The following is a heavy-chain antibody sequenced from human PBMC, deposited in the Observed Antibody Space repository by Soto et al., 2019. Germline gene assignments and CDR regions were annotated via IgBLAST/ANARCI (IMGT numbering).Heavy chain of an antibody. J-gene: IGHJ4*02. CDR3: AHKGPEAWPLDY. Sequence: QITLKESGPTLVRPTQTLTLTCAFSGFSLNTSGVGVGWIRQPPGKALEWLAVIYWDDSKHYSPSLRSRLTITTATAKNQVVLTMTNMDPMDTGTYYCAHKGPEAWPLDYWGQGTLVTVSS. CDR1: GFSLNTSGVG. V-gene: IGHV2-5*02. CDR2: IYWDDSK.